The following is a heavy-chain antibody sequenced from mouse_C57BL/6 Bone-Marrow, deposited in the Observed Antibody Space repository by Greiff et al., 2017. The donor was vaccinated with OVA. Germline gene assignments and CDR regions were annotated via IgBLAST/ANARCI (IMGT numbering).Heavy chain of an antibody. J-gene: IGHJ2*01. Sequence: EVQGVESGGGLVQPKGSLKLSCAASGLSFNTYAMNWVRQAPGKGLEWVARIRSKSNNYATYYADSVKDRFTISRDDSESMLYLQMNNLKTQDTSMKYYVRVSSPYDYNPYYFDYWGQGTTLTVSS. CDR3: VRVSSPYDYNPYYFDY. CDR2: IRSKSNNYAT. D-gene: IGHD2-4*01. CDR1: GLSFNTYA. V-gene: IGHV10-1*01.